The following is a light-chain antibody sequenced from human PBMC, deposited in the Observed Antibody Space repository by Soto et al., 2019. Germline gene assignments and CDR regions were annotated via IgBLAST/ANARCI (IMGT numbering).Light chain of an antibody. CDR1: QSVGSS. J-gene: IGKJ4*01. Sequence: EIVLTQSPATLSLSPGERATLSCRASQSVGSSLAWYQQKPGQPPSLLIYDSSNRATGIPARFSGSGSGTDFTLTISSLEPEDFAVYYCQQRRELFTFGGRTKVEIK. V-gene: IGKV3-11*01. CDR3: QQRRELFT. CDR2: DSS.